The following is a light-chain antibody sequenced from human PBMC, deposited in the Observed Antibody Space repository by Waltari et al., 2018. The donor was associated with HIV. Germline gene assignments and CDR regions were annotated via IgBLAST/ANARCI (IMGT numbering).Light chain of an antibody. Sequence: QAVVTQEPSLTVSPGETVTLTCGSNTGTVTSGHFPYWFQQRPGQAPRALIYNTNNRHSWTPARFSGSLLGGKAALTLSGAQPDDEADYYCLLSYNDARLWVFGGGTKLTVL. CDR2: NTN. CDR1: TGTVTSGHF. CDR3: LLSYNDARLWV. V-gene: IGLV7-46*01. J-gene: IGLJ3*02.